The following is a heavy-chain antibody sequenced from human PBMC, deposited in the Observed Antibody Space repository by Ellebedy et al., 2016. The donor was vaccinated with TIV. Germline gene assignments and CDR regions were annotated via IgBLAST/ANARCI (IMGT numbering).Heavy chain of an antibody. Sequence: SVKVSCXASGGTFSSYAISWVRQAPGQGLEWMGGIIPIFGTANYAQKFQGRVTITADESTSTAYMELRSLRSDDTAVYYCARYYGDYSYYYYGMDVWGQGTTVTVSS. J-gene: IGHJ6*02. CDR2: IIPIFGTA. CDR3: ARYYGDYSYYYYGMDV. D-gene: IGHD4-17*01. V-gene: IGHV1-69*13. CDR1: GGTFSSYA.